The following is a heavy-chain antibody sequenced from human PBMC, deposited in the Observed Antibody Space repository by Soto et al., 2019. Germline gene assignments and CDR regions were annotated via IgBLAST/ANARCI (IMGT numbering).Heavy chain of an antibody. D-gene: IGHD3-22*01. CDR2: IYYSGST. V-gene: IGHV4-39*01. J-gene: IGHJ5*01. CDR1: GGSISSSSYY. Sequence: PSETLSLTCTVSGGSISSSSYYWGWIRQPPGKGLEWIGTIYYSGSTYYNPSLKSRVTISVDTSKNQFSLKLTSLTVADTAVYFCARFEGYYASSSSVPDSWGQGTLVTSPQ. CDR3: ARFEGYYASSSSVPDS.